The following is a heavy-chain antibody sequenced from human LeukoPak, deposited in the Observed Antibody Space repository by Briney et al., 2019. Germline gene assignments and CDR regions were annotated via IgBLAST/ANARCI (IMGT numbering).Heavy chain of an antibody. CDR2: IKQDGSEK. CDR3: ARRAANYDFWSGYNV. CDR1: GFTFSTYW. Sequence: PGGSLRLSCAASGFTFSTYWMRWVRQAPGKGLEWVANIKQDGSEKYYVDSVKGRFTISRDNAKNSLSLQMNSLRAEDTAVYYCARRAANYDFWSGYNVWGKGTTVTVSS. J-gene: IGHJ6*04. D-gene: IGHD3-3*01. V-gene: IGHV3-7*01.